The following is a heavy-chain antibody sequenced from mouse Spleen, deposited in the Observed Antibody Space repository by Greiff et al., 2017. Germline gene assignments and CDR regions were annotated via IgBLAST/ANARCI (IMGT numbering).Heavy chain of an antibody. CDR1: GYSITSDYA. V-gene: IGHV3-2*02. D-gene: IGHD2-3*01. CDR2: IRYSGST. CDR3: ARSDGYYGRDY. J-gene: IGHJ4*01. Sequence: EVKLVESGPGLVKPSQSLSLTCTVTGYSITSDYAWNWIRQFPGNKLEWMGYIRYSGSTSYNPSLKSRISITRDTSKNQFFLQLNSVTTEDTATYYCARSDGYYGRDYWGQGTSVTVSS.